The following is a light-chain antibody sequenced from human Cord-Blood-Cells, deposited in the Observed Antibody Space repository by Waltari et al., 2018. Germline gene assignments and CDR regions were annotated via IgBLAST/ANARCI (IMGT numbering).Light chain of an antibody. CDR1: SSDVGGYNY. V-gene: IGLV2-14*01. Sequence: QSALTQPASVSGSPGQSITIACTGTSSDVGGYNYVSWYQQHPGNAPILMIYDVSKRPSGVSNRFSGSKSGNTASLTISGLQAEDEADYYCSSYTSSSTWVFGGGTKLTVL. CDR3: SSYTSSSTWV. J-gene: IGLJ3*02. CDR2: DVS.